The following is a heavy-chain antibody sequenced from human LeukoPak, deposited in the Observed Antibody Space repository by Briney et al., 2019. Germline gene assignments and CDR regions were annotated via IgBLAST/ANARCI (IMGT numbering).Heavy chain of an antibody. J-gene: IGHJ3*02. CDR1: GGTFSSYA. V-gene: IGHV1-69*13. CDR3: VSTIESAFDI. Sequence: SVKVSCKASGGTFSSYAISWVRQAPGQGLEWMGGIIPIFGTANYAQKFQGRVTITADESTSTAYMELRSLRSDDTAVYYCVSTIESAFDIWGQGTMVTVSS. D-gene: IGHD5-24*01. CDR2: IIPIFGTA.